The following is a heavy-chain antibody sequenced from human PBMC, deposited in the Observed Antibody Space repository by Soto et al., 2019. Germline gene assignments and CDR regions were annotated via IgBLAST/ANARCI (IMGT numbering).Heavy chain of an antibody. CDR1: GGTFSSHT. CDR3: ARPDFGDYWYFDL. D-gene: IGHD4-17*01. V-gene: IGHV1-69*08. CDR2: IIPALGTA. Sequence: QDQLVQSGAEVKKPGSSVKVSYKASGGTFSSHTFSWVRQAPGQGLEWMGRIIPALGTATYAQKFQGRVTITADESATTVYMELNSLRSEDTAGYYCARPDFGDYWYFDLWGRGTLVTVSS. J-gene: IGHJ2*01.